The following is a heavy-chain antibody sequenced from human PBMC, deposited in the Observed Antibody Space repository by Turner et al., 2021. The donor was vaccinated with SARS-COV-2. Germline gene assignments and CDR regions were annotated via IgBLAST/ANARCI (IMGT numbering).Heavy chain of an antibody. CDR1: RFTFDDYA. Sequence: EVQLWESGGGLVQPGGSVRRSCAASRFTFDDYAMLWVRQGPGKGLEWVSGISWNSGSIGYADSVKGRFTISRDNAKNSLYLQMNSLRAEDTALYYCAKARGGWYGDEYYFDYWGQGTLVTVSS. J-gene: IGHJ4*02. CDR3: AKARGGWYGDEYYFDY. CDR2: ISWNSGSI. D-gene: IGHD6-19*01. V-gene: IGHV3-9*01.